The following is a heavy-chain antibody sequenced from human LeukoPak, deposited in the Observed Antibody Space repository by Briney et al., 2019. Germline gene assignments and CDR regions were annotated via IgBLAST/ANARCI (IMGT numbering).Heavy chain of an antibody. V-gene: IGHV3-30*18. CDR2: ISYDGSNK. CDR3: AKCIAAAGTRALYYYYYGMDV. Sequence: GGSLRLSCAASGFTFSSYGMHWVRQAPGKGLEWVAVISYDGSNKYYADSVKGRFTISRDNSKNTLYLQMNSLRAEDTAVYYCAKCIAAAGTRALYYYYYGMDVWGQGTTVTVSS. CDR1: GFTFSSYG. D-gene: IGHD6-13*01. J-gene: IGHJ6*02.